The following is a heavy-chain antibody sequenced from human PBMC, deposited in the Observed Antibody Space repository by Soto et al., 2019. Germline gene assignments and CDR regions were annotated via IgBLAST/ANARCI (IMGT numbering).Heavy chain of an antibody. V-gene: IGHV1-18*01. CDR2: ISTDNGNT. D-gene: IGHD6-13*01. CDR1: GYTFNTYG. Sequence: QVVLVQSGVEVKKPGASVKVSCTASGYTFNTYGISWVRQAPGQGLEWRGWISTDNGNTNYSQKFQDRVTMTTNTSTSTAYMELGSLRSDATAVYYCARGPLYTSSWFSDYYYYGMDVWGQGTTVTVSS. CDR3: ARGPLYTSSWFSDYYYYGMDV. J-gene: IGHJ6*02.